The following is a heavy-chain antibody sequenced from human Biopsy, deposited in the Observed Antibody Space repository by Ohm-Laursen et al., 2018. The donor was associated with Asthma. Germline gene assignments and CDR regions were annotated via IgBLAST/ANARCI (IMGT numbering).Heavy chain of an antibody. CDR2: IKHDGSEK. CDR3: ARTFHFWSPYHAEHYQL. D-gene: IGHD3-3*01. Sequence: SLRLSCAAPGFTFGDYCMSLVRQVPGQGLEWVANIKHDGSEKNHVDSLKGRFTISRDNAKNLLFLQMNSLRAEDTAVYYCARTFHFWSPYHAEHYQLWGQGTLVTVSS. CDR1: GFTFGDYC. J-gene: IGHJ1*01. V-gene: IGHV3-7*01.